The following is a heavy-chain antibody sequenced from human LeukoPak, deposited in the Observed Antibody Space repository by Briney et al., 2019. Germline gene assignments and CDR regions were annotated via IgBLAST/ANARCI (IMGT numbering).Heavy chain of an antibody. Sequence: GASVKVSCKTSGYTFTSYDINWVRQAPGKGLEWMGGFDPEDGETIYAQKFQGRVTMTEDTSTDTAYMELSSLRPEDTAVYYCARDPPYYDSSGYPFDYWGQGTLVTVSS. CDR2: FDPEDGET. D-gene: IGHD3-22*01. J-gene: IGHJ4*02. CDR1: GYTFTSYD. V-gene: IGHV1-24*01. CDR3: ARDPPYYDSSGYPFDY.